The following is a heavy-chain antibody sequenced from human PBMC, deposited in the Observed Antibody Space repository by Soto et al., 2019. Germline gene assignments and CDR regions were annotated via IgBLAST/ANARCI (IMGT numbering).Heavy chain of an antibody. Sequence: PGGSLRLSCAASGFTLSGYAMDWVRQAPGKGLEYVSGISSNGVGTYYANSVQGRFTISRDNSKNTVYLQMGSLRPEDMAVYYCANDIIVIPGAKGLDYWGQGALVTVSS. J-gene: IGHJ4*02. V-gene: IGHV3-64*01. CDR2: ISSNGVGT. D-gene: IGHD2-2*01. CDR3: ANDIIVIPGAKGLDY. CDR1: GFTLSGYA.